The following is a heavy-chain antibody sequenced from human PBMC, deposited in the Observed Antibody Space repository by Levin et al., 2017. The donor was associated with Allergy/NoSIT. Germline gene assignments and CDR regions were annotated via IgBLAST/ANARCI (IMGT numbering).Heavy chain of an antibody. CDR1: GFAFEDFA. CDR2: VSWNSGTI. Sequence: GGSLRLSCVVSGFAFEDFAMHWVRQAPGKGLEWVSGVSWNSGTIAYADSVKGRFTISRDNAKSSLYLQMDSLRTEDTAFYYCTDGRYYDLWSGYFRYWSQGSLVTVSS. CDR3: TDGRYYDLWSGYFRY. J-gene: IGHJ4*02. D-gene: IGHD3-3*01. V-gene: IGHV3-9*01.